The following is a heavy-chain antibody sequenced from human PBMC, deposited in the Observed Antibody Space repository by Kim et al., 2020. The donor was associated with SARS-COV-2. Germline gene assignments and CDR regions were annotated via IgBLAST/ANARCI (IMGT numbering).Heavy chain of an antibody. V-gene: IGHV4-34*01. CDR1: GGSFSGYY. Sequence: SETLSLTCAVYGGSFSGYYWSWIRQPPGKGLEWIGEINHSGSTNYNPSLKSRVTISVDTSKNQFSLKLSSVTAADTAVYYCARESLYCSSTSCYVWGTQYYYYCYGMDVWGQGTTVTVSS. J-gene: IGHJ6*02. CDR2: INHSGST. D-gene: IGHD2-2*01. CDR3: ARESLYCSSTSCYVWGTQYYYYCYGMDV.